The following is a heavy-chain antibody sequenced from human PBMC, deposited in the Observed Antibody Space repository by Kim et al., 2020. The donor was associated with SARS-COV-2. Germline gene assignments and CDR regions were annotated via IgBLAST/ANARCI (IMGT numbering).Heavy chain of an antibody. CDR2: IYTSGST. Sequence: SETLSLTCTVSGGSISSYYWSWIRQPAGKGLEWIGRIYTSGSTNYNPSLKSRVTMSVDTSKNQFSLKLSSVTAADTAVYYCAREGIAAAGPFYYYYGMDVWGQGTTVTVSS. CDR1: GGSISSYY. CDR3: AREGIAAAGPFYYYYGMDV. J-gene: IGHJ6*02. D-gene: IGHD6-13*01. V-gene: IGHV4-4*07.